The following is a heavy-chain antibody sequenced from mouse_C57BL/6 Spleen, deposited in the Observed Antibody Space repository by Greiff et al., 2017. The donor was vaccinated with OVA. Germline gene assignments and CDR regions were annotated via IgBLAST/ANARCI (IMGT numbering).Heavy chain of an antibody. Sequence: QVQLQQPGAELVKPGASVKLSCKASGYTFTSYWMHWVKQRPGQGLEWIGMIHPNSGSTNYNEKFKSKATLTVDKSSSTAYMQLSSLTSEDSAVYYCAKGITTVNGYLYFDVWGTGTTVTVSS. J-gene: IGHJ1*03. CDR3: AKGITTVNGYLYFDV. CDR1: GYTFTSYW. V-gene: IGHV1-64*01. D-gene: IGHD1-1*01. CDR2: IHPNSGST.